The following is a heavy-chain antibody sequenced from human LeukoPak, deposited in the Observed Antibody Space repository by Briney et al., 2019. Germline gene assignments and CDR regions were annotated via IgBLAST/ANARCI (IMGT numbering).Heavy chain of an antibody. CDR2: INPNSGGT. D-gene: IGHD6-19*01. V-gene: IGHV1-2*02. CDR1: GYTFTGYY. CDR3: ARRAYSSDWYALLLDY. Sequence: ASVTVSCKASGYTFTGYYIHWVRQAPGQGLEWMGWINPNSGGTNYAQRFQGRVTMTRDTSISTAYMELSTLRSDDTAVYYCARRAYSSDWYALLLDYWGQGTLVTVSS. J-gene: IGHJ4*02.